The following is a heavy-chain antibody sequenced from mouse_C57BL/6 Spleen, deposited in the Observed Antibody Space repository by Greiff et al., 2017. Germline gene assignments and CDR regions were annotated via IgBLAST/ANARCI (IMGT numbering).Heavy chain of an antibody. CDR2: ISSGGSYT. Sequence: EVMLVESGGDLVKPGGSLKLSCAASGFTFSSYGMSWVRQTPDKRLEWVATISSGGSYTYYPDSVKGRFTISRDNAKNTLYLQMSSLKSEDTAMYYCASGGNGNYYFDYWGQGTTLTVSS. D-gene: IGHD2-1*01. J-gene: IGHJ2*01. CDR3: ASGGNGNYYFDY. V-gene: IGHV5-6*01. CDR1: GFTFSSYG.